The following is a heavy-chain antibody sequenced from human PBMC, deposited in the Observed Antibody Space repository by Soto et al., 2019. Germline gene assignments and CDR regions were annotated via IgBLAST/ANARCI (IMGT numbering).Heavy chain of an antibody. J-gene: IGHJ6*02. Sequence: QVQLVQSGAEVKKPGSSVKVSCKASGDTFSSYAISWVRQAPGQGLEWMGGIIPIFGTANYAQKFQGRVTITADESTSTAYMELSSLRSEDTAVYYCARDGYCSSTSCAIRMEVYYYGMDVWGQGTTVTVSS. D-gene: IGHD2-2*03. CDR3: ARDGYCSSTSCAIRMEVYYYGMDV. V-gene: IGHV1-69*01. CDR2: IIPIFGTA. CDR1: GDTFSSYA.